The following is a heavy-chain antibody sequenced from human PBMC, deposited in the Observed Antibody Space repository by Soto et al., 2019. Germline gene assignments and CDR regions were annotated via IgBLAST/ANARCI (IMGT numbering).Heavy chain of an antibody. CDR2: ISAYNDHT. CDR1: GYTLTTYG. J-gene: IGHJ4*02. CDR3: ARGTYFGY. D-gene: IGHD1-1*01. Sequence: QVQLVQSGAEVKKPGASVKVSCKAAGYTLTTYGVSWVRQAPGQGLEWVGWISAYNDHTNYAQKFQGRVTMTTDTCTSTAYMELRSLRSDDTAVYYCARGTYFGYWGQGTLVTVSS. V-gene: IGHV1-18*01.